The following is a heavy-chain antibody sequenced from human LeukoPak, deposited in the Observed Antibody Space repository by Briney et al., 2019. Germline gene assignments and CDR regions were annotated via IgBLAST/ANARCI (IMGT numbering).Heavy chain of an antibody. Sequence: GGSLRLSCAASGFSFSNAWMSWVRQAPGKGLEWVAFIRYDGSNKYYADSVRGRFTISRDNSKNTLYLQMNSLRAEDTAVYYCAKEFSSLFDYWGQGTLVTVSS. V-gene: IGHV3-30*02. CDR3: AKEFSSLFDY. CDR1: GFSFSNAW. CDR2: IRYDGSNK. D-gene: IGHD6-6*01. J-gene: IGHJ4*02.